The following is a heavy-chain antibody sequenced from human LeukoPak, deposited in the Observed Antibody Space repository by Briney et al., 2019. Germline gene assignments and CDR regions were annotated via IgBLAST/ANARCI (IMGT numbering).Heavy chain of an antibody. Sequence: ASVKVSCKASGYTFTGYYIHWVRQAPGQGLEWMGGINPNSGVTKYAQKFQGRVTMTRDTSISTAYMDLSRLSSDDTAVYYCARGVVNDILTPIDDWGQGTLVTVSS. V-gene: IGHV1-2*02. CDR3: ARGVVNDILTPIDD. CDR1: GYTFTGYY. CDR2: INPNSGVT. J-gene: IGHJ4*02. D-gene: IGHD3-9*01.